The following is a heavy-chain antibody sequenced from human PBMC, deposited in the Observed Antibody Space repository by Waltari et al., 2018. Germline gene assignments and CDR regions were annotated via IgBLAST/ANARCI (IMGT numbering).Heavy chain of an antibody. J-gene: IGHJ6*02. V-gene: IGHV3-21*02. CDR2: MGSSSRLM. D-gene: IGHD6-19*01. CDR1: GFKFSAYA. CDR3: AREGAEQWVVEDYGMDV. Sequence: EVQLVESGGGLVKPGGSLRLSCLASGFKFSAYAMNWVRQAPGKGLEGVSSMGSSSRLMDYADSGRGRFTGSRDNAKNTLYLQMDTLRAEDTAVYYCAREGAEQWVVEDYGMDVWGQGTKV.